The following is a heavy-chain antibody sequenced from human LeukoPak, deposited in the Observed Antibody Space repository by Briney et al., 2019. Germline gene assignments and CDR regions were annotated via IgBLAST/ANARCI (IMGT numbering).Heavy chain of an antibody. D-gene: IGHD6-13*01. CDR2: IYYSGST. V-gene: IGHV4-39*01. Sequence: SETPSLTCTVSGGSISSSSYYWGWIRQPPGKGLEWIGSIYYSGSTYYNPSLKSRVTISVDTSKNQFSLKLSSVTAADTAVYYCARLIAAAGTLGFDYWGQGTLVTVSS. CDR3: ARLIAAAGTLGFDY. CDR1: GGSISSSSYY. J-gene: IGHJ4*02.